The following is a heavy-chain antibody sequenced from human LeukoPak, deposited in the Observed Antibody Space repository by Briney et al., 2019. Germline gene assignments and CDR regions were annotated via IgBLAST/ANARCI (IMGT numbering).Heavy chain of an antibody. CDR3: ASAGATGIAVAGTNPTFVYYFDY. V-gene: IGHV3-21*01. CDR1: GFTFSSYS. Sequence: GGSLRLSCAASGFTFSSYSMNWVRQAPGKGLEWVSSISSSSSYIYYADSVKGRFTSSRDNAKNSLYLQMNSLRAEDTAVYYCASAGATGIAVAGTNPTFVYYFDYWGQGTLVSVSS. CDR2: ISSSSSYI. J-gene: IGHJ4*02. D-gene: IGHD6-19*01.